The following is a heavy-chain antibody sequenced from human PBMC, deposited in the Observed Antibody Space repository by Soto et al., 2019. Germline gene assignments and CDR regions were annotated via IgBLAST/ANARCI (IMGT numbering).Heavy chain of an antibody. D-gene: IGHD3-10*01. CDR1: GGSISSYY. CDR3: ARYGSGSSVWFDP. J-gene: IGHJ5*02. V-gene: IGHV4-59*01. Sequence: SETLSLTCTDSGGSISSYYWTWIRQPPGKGLEWIGYIYYSGSTIYNPSLKSRVTISVDTSKNQFSLKLSSVTAADTAVYYCARYGSGSSVWFDPWGQGTLVTVSS. CDR2: IYYSGST.